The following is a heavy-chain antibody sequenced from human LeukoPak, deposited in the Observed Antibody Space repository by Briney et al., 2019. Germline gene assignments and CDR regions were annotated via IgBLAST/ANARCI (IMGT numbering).Heavy chain of an antibody. Sequence: GGSLRLSCSASGFTFSSYAMKWVRQAPGKGLEWVSSISSSSRYIYYADSVKGRFTISRDNAKNSLYLQMNSLRAEDTAVYYCARDGYYDILTGYYYEAFDYWGQGTLVTVSS. J-gene: IGHJ4*02. CDR1: GFTFSSYA. CDR2: ISSSSRYI. V-gene: IGHV3-21*01. CDR3: ARDGYYDILTGYYYEAFDY. D-gene: IGHD3-9*01.